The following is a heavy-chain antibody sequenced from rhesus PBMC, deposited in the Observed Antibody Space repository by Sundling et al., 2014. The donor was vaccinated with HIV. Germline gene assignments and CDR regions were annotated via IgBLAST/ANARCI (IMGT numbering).Heavy chain of an antibody. CDR1: GVSISSYW. J-gene: IGHJ4*01. CDR3: AREGVAAAVDY. Sequence: QVQLQESGPGLVKPSETLSLTCTVSGVSISSYWWSWIRQPPGKGLEWVGEVTGNSGSTNYNPSLKSRVTISRDTSKNQFSLKLNSVTAADTAVYYCAREGVAAAVDYWGQGVLVTVSS. D-gene: IGHD6-31*01. V-gene: IGHV4-80*01. CDR2: VTGNSGST.